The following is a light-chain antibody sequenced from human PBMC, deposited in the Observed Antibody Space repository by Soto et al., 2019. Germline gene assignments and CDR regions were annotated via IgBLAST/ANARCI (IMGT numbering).Light chain of an antibody. CDR2: STS. J-gene: IGLJ3*02. CDR3: LLYYGGGWV. V-gene: IGLV7-43*01. Sequence: QTVVTQEPSLTVSPGGTVILTCASSTGAVTSGYYPNWFQQKPGQAPRALLYSTSNIHSWTPARFSGSLLGGKAALTLSGVQPEDEADYYCLLYYGGGWVFGGGTKLTVL. CDR1: TGAVTSGYY.